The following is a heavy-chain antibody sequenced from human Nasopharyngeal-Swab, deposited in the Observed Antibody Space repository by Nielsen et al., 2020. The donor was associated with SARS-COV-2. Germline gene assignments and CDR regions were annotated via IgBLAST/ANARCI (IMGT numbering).Heavy chain of an antibody. D-gene: IGHD2-2*01. Sequence: WSRQCPGQGLEWVSSISSSSSYIYYADSVKGRFTISRDNSKNTLYLQMNSLRAEDTAVYYCARDGGSYHLGAFDYWGQGTLVTVSS. J-gene: IGHJ4*02. V-gene: IGHV3-21*01. CDR2: ISSSSSYI. CDR3: ARDGGSYHLGAFDY.